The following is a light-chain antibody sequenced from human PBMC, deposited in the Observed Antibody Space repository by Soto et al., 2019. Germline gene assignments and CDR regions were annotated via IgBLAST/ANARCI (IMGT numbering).Light chain of an antibody. V-gene: IGKV3-15*01. Sequence: EIVMTQSPATLSVSPGERATLSCRASQSVSSNLAWYQQKPGQAPRLLIYGASTRATGIPARFSGSGSGTEFTLTISSLQSEDLADYYCQQYNNWPPMYTFGQGTKLEIK. J-gene: IGKJ2*01. CDR3: QQYNNWPPMYT. CDR2: GAS. CDR1: QSVSSN.